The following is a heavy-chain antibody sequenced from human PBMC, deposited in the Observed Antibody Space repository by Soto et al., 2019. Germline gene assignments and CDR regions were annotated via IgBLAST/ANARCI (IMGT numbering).Heavy chain of an antibody. Sequence: ASVKVSCKASGYTLTNYGVTWVRQAPGQGLEWLGRVTPYKADTNSAQKFQGRVTITRDTSASTAYMELSSLRSEDTAVYYCATAGPHDAFDIWGQGTMVTVSS. CDR2: VTPYKADT. V-gene: IGHV1-18*04. D-gene: IGHD2-15*01. J-gene: IGHJ3*02. CDR1: GYTLTNYG. CDR3: ATAGPHDAFDI.